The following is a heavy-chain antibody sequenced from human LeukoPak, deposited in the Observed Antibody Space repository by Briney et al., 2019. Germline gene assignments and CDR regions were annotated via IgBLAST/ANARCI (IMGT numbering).Heavy chain of an antibody. D-gene: IGHD6-13*01. CDR3: AKAAAADPSHGMDV. Sequence: GGSLRLSCAASGFTFSSYGMHWVRQAPGKGLERVAFISYDGSNKYYADSVKGRFTISRDNSKNTLYLQMNSLRAEDTAVYYCAKAAAADPSHGMDVWGQGTTVTVSS. V-gene: IGHV3-30*18. CDR1: GFTFSSYG. CDR2: ISYDGSNK. J-gene: IGHJ6*02.